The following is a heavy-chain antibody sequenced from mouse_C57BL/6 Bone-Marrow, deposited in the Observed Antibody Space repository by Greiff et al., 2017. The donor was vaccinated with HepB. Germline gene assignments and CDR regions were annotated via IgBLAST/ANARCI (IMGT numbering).Heavy chain of an antibody. V-gene: IGHV5-4*03. CDR3: AGGEYGDYPCYYAMDY. D-gene: IGHD2-13*01. J-gene: IGHJ4*01. CDR2: ISDGGSYT. Sequence: EVMLVESGGGLVKPGGSLKLSCAASGFTFSSYAMSWVRQTPEKRLEWVATISDGGSYTYYPDNVKGRFTISRDNAKNNLYLQMSHLKSEDTAMYYCAGGEYGDYPCYYAMDYWGQGTSVTVSS. CDR1: GFTFSSYA.